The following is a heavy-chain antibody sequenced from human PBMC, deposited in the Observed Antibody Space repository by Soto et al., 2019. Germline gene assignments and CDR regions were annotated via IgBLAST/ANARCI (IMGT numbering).Heavy chain of an antibody. J-gene: IGHJ4*02. CDR1: GGSISSYY. D-gene: IGHD6-19*01. V-gene: IGHV4-59*08. CDR3: ARRYSSGWFFDY. CDR2: IYYSGST. Sequence: PSETLSLTCXVSGGSISSYYWSWIRQPPGKGLEWIGYIYYSGSTNYNPSLKSRVTISVDTSKNQFSLKLSSVTAADTAVYYCARRYSSGWFFDYWGQGNLVTVSS.